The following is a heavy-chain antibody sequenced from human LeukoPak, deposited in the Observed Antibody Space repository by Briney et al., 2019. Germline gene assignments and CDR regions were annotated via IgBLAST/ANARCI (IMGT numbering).Heavy chain of an antibody. J-gene: IGHJ4*02. CDR3: ARDWVSLSSGRVFDY. Sequence: GGSLRLSCAASGFTFSSYWMSWVRQAPGKGLEWVANIRQDGGDGYYVDSVKGRFTISRDNAKNSLYLQMNVLRVEDTAFYYCARDWVSLSSGRVFDYWGQETLVTVSS. D-gene: IGHD3-22*01. CDR2: IRQDGGDG. CDR1: GFTFSSYW. V-gene: IGHV3-7*01.